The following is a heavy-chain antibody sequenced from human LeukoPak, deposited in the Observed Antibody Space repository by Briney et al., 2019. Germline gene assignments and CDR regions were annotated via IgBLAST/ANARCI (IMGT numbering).Heavy chain of an antibody. Sequence: GRSLRLSCVASGFTFSSYAMHWVRQAPGKGLEWVAVISYDGSNKYYADSVKGRFTISRDNSKNTLYLQMNSLRAEDTAVYYCASQPERKYYYYGMDVWGQGTTVTVSS. D-gene: IGHD1-14*01. V-gene: IGHV3-30-3*01. CDR3: ASQPERKYYYYGMDV. CDR2: ISYDGSNK. J-gene: IGHJ6*02. CDR1: GFTFSSYA.